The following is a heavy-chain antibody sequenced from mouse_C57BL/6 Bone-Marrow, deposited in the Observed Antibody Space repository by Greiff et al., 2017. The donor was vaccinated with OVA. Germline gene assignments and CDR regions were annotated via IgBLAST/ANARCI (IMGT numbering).Heavy chain of an antibody. CDR2: LSSGGSST. CDR3: ARRGLLAY. Sequence: VPLVESVGSFVTPVGSLQLSCAASGFTFSSYGMSWVRQTPDKRLELFASLSSGGSSTYYPDSVKGRFTISRDNAKNTLYLQMSSLKSEDTAMYYCARRGLLAYWGQGTLVTVSA. D-gene: IGHD2-3*01. V-gene: IGHV5-6*01. J-gene: IGHJ3*01. CDR1: GFTFSSYG.